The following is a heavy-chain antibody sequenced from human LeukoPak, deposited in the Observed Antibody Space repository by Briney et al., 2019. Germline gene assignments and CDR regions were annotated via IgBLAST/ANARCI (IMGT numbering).Heavy chain of an antibody. CDR3: AGELLRYWYFDL. J-gene: IGHJ2*01. V-gene: IGHV4-34*01. CDR2: INHSGST. Sequence: PSETLSLTCAVYGGSFSGYYWSWVRQPPGKGLEWIGEINHSGSTNYNPSLKSRVTISVDTSKNQFSLKLRSVTAADTAVYYCAGELLRYWYFDLWGRGTLVTVSS. CDR1: GGSFSGYY. D-gene: IGHD1-7*01.